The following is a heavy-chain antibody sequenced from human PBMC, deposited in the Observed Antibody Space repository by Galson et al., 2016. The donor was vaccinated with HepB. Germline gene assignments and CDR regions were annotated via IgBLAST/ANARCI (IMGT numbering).Heavy chain of an antibody. CDR2: FYSDSSI. V-gene: IGHV3-53*01. CDR1: GFTVSNNY. CDR3: ARDYGHYYESGALPFHYFDP. Sequence: SLRLSCAVSGFTVSNNYLPWVRQAPGKGPEWVSSFYSDSSIYYVDSVKGRFSVSTDSSKNTMYLQTNSLRAEDTAIYYCARDYGHYYESGALPFHYFDPWGQGTLVTVSS. J-gene: IGHJ5*02. D-gene: IGHD3-22*01.